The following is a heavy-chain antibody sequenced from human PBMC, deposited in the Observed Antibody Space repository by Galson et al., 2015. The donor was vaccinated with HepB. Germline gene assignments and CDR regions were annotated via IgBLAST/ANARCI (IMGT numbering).Heavy chain of an antibody. CDR1: GYIFTSYC. CDR3: TSRPDQWLGPFDY. CDR2: INTKTGDL. D-gene: IGHD6-19*01. J-gene: IGHJ4*02. Sequence: SCKASGYIFTSYCVNWVRQAPGQGLEWLGWINTKTGDLSYAPGFTGRFVFSLDTSVSTAYLQITNLKAEDTAVYCCTSRPDQWLGPFDYWGQGTLITVSS. V-gene: IGHV7-4-1*02.